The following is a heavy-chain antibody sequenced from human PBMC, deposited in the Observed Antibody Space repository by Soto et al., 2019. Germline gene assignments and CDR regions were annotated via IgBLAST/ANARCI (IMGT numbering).Heavy chain of an antibody. D-gene: IGHD4-17*01. J-gene: IGHJ5*02. Sequence: EVQLVESGGGLVQPGGSLRLSCAASGFTVSSNYMSWVRQAPGKGLEWVSVIYSGGSTYYADSVKGRFTISRDNSKKTPYLQMSSLRAEDTAVYYCARYGDYSSDPWGQGTLVTVSS. CDR1: GFTVSSNY. CDR3: ARYGDYSSDP. V-gene: IGHV3-66*01. CDR2: IYSGGST.